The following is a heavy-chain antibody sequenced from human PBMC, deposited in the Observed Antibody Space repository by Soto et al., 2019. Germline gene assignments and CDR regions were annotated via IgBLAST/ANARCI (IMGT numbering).Heavy chain of an antibody. Sequence: LRLSCVASGXTISNYWMSWVRQAPEKGLEWVANIKQDGSQTYYVDSAKGRFTISRDNAKNSLYLQLNSLRVEDTAVYYCTRGTDLVFCTGTSCPGMDVWGQGTTVTVSS. J-gene: IGHJ6*02. V-gene: IGHV3-7*03. CDR3: TRGTDLVFCTGTSCPGMDV. CDR1: GXTISNYW. CDR2: IKQDGSQT. D-gene: IGHD2-2*01.